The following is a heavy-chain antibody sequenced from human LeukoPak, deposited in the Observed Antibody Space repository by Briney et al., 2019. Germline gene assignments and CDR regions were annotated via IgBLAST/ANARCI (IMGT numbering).Heavy chain of an antibody. CDR3: AKAVSR. J-gene: IGHJ4*02. Sequence: GGSLRLSCATSGFTLSIYGTHWVRQAPGKGLEWVAFIRYDGSNKYYADSVKGQFTISRDNSKNTLYLQMNSLRAEDTAVYYCAKAVSRWGQGTLVTVSS. CDR1: GFTLSIYG. CDR2: IRYDGSNK. V-gene: IGHV3-30*02.